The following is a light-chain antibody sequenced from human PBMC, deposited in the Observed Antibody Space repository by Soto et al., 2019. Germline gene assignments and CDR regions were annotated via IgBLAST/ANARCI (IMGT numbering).Light chain of an antibody. CDR3: QQYGSSPS. J-gene: IGKJ4*01. Sequence: EIVLTQSPGTLSLSPGERATLSCRASQSVSSSYLAWYQQKPGQAPRLLIYGASSRATGIPDRFSGSGSGTDFTLTVSRLGPEDVAVYYCQQYGSSPSFGGGTKVEIK. CDR1: QSVSSSY. V-gene: IGKV3-20*01. CDR2: GAS.